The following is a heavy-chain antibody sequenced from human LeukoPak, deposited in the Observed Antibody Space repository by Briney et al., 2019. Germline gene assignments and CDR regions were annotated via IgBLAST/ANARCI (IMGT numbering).Heavy chain of an antibody. CDR2: IRYDGSNK. CDR3: AKDDSSSWLYYFDY. CDR1: GFTFSSYG. J-gene: IGHJ4*02. V-gene: IGHV3-30*02. Sequence: GGSLRLSCAASGFTFSSYGMHWVRQAPGKWLEWVAFIRYDGSNKYYADSVKGRFTISRDNSKNTLYLQMNSLRAEDTAVYYCAKDDSSSWLYYFDYWGQGTLVTVSS. D-gene: IGHD6-13*01.